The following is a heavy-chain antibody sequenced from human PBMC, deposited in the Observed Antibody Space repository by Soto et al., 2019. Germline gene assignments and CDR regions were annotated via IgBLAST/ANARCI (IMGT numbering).Heavy chain of an antibody. D-gene: IGHD6-13*01. CDR3: ARGLSAGKGSPPDF. V-gene: IGHV3-23*01. CDR1: GFTFSSFA. Sequence: GGSLRLSCAASGFTFSSFAMSWVRQAPGKGLDWVSAISGSGGSTYSADSAKGRFTISRDNSKNTLYLQMSSLRAEDTAVYYCARGLSAGKGSPPDFWGQGSLVTVSS. CDR2: ISGSGGST. J-gene: IGHJ4*02.